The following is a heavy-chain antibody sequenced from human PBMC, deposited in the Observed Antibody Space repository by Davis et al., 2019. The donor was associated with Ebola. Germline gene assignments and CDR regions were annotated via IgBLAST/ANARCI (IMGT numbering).Heavy chain of an antibody. J-gene: IGHJ4*02. D-gene: IGHD5-18*01. Sequence: PGGSLRLSCEASGFTFSSYWMSWVRQAPGKGLEWVANIKQDGSEKYYVDSVKGRFTISRDNAKNSLYLQMNSLRAEDTAVYYCARSRYSYGSYYFDYWGQGTLVTVSS. CDR2: IKQDGSEK. CDR1: GFTFSSYW. CDR3: ARSRYSYGSYYFDY. V-gene: IGHV3-7*01.